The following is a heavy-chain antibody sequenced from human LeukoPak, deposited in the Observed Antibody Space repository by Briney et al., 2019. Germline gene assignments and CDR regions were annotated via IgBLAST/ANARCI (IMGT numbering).Heavy chain of an antibody. D-gene: IGHD2-2*01. V-gene: IGHV3-23*01. J-gene: IGHJ4*02. CDR1: GFTFSSYA. CDR3: ALPGYCSSTSCYGGFDY. CDR2: ISGSGGST. Sequence: GGSLRLSCAASGFTFSSYAMSWGRQSPGKGLEWVSAISGSGGSTYYADSVKGRFTISRDNSKNTLYLQMNSLRAEDTAVYYCALPGYCSSTSCYGGFDYWGQGTLVTVSS.